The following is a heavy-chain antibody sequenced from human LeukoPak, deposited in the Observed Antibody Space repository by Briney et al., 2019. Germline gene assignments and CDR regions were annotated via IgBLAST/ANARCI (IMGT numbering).Heavy chain of an antibody. CDR2: IRNQEYDGTT. J-gene: IGHJ4*02. V-gene: IGHV3-49*04. CDR3: SSQPHYYDSRDYLDY. D-gene: IGHD3-22*01. Sequence: PGGSLSLSCTTSGFHFSAHALSWVRQAPGKGPEWVGFIRNQEYDGTTEYAASVKGRFFMSRDDSKSVAFLQMNSLKIEDTAIYYCSSQPHYYDSRDYLDYWGQGTLVTVSS. CDR1: GFHFSAHA.